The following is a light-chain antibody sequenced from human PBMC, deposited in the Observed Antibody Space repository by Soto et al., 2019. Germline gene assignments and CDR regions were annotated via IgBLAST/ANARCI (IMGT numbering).Light chain of an antibody. CDR2: SSN. J-gene: IGLJ3*02. CDR1: SSNIGSNT. V-gene: IGLV1-44*01. Sequence: QSVLTQPPSASGTPGQRVTISCSGSSSNIGSNTVNWYQQLPGTAPKLLIYSSNQRPSGVPHRFSGSKSGTSASLAISGHQSEDEAGYYCAAWDDSLNGGVFGGGTKLTVL. CDR3: AAWDDSLNGGV.